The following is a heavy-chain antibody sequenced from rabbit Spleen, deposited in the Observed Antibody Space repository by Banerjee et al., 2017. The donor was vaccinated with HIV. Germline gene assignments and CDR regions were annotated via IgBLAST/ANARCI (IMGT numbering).Heavy chain of an antibody. CDR3: SKSLVNRILDLDL. CDR1: GFSFSVNYW. J-gene: IGHJ4*01. Sequence: QEQLEESGGGLVKPGASLTLTCKASGFSFSVNYWICWVRQAPGKGLEWIGCIYAGNGDTRYANWARGRFTISRTSSTTVTLQMTSLTAADSATYLCSKSLVNRILDLDLWGPGTLVTVS. D-gene: IGHD5-1*01. V-gene: IGHV1S45*01. CDR2: IYAGNGDT.